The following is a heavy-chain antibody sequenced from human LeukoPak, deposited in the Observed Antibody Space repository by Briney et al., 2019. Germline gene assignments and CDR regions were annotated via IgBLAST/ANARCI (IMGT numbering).Heavy chain of an antibody. CDR3: AGVGYSGSYYTFDY. J-gene: IGHJ4*02. Sequence: SETLSLTCTVSGGSISSGSYYWSWIRQPAGKGLEWIGRIYTSGSTNYNPSLKSRVTISVDTSKNQFSLKLSSVTAADTAVYYCAGVGYSGSYYTFDYWGQGTLVTVSS. D-gene: IGHD1-26*01. CDR2: IYTSGST. CDR1: GGSISSGSYY. V-gene: IGHV4-61*02.